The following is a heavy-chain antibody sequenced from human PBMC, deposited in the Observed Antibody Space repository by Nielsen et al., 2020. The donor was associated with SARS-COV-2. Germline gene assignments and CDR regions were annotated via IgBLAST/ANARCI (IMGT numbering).Heavy chain of an antibody. CDR3: ARGYSSSNNRGYYYYGMDV. CDR2: ISSSGSTI. CDR1: GFTFSSYE. V-gene: IGHV3-48*03. Sequence: GESLKISCAASGFTFSSYEMNWVRQAPGKGLEWVSYISSSGSTIYYADSVKGRFTISRDNAKNSLYLQMNSLRAEDTAVYYCARGYSSSNNRGYYYYGMDVWGQGTTVTVSS. J-gene: IGHJ6*02. D-gene: IGHD6-13*01.